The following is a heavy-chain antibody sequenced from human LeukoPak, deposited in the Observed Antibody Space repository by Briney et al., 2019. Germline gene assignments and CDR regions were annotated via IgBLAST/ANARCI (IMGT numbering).Heavy chain of an antibody. CDR1: GGTFSSYA. Sequence: AASVKVSCKASGGTFSSYAISWVRQAPGQGLEWMGWISAYNGNTNYAQKLQGRVTMTTDTSTSTAYMELRSLRSDDTAVYYCARGASRGSQYYWGQGTLVTVSS. CDR2: ISAYNGNT. J-gene: IGHJ4*02. CDR3: ARGASRGSQYY. D-gene: IGHD1-26*01. V-gene: IGHV1-18*01.